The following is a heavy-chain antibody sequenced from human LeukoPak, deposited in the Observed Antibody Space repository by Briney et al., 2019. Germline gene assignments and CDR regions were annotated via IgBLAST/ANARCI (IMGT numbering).Heavy chain of an antibody. CDR2: IFYSGST. Sequence: SETLSLTCTVSGGSISTYYWSWIRQPPGKGLEWIGYIFYSGSTNYNPSLKSRVTISVDTSKNQFSLKLNSVTAADTAVYYCARGHGETPLFIDYWGQGTLVTVSS. J-gene: IGHJ4*02. CDR1: GGSISTYY. D-gene: IGHD4-17*01. V-gene: IGHV4-59*01. CDR3: ARGHGETPLFIDY.